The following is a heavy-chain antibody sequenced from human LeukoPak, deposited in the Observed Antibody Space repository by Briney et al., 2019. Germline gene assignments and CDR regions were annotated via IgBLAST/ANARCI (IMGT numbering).Heavy chain of an antibody. Sequence: SETLSLTCTVSGGSISSYYWSWIRQPPGKGLEWIGYIYYSGSTNYNPSLKSRVTISVDTSTKQFSLKLSSVTAADTAVYYCAKGGLVHRFDPWGQGTLVTVSS. CDR1: GGSISSYY. J-gene: IGHJ5*02. V-gene: IGHV4-59*01. CDR2: IYYSGST. CDR3: AKGGLVHRFDP.